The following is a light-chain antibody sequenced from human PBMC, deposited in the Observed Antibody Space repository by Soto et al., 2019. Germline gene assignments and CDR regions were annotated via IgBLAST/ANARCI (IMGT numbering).Light chain of an antibody. V-gene: IGLV2-14*03. CDR1: SSDIGRYDY. CDR2: RVI. CDR3: GSYTSATTWV. J-gene: IGLJ3*02. Sequence: QSALTQPASVSGSPGQSITISCTGSSSDIGRYDYVSWYQQLPGKAPKLIIYRVINRPSGISDRLSGSKSGNSASLSISGLQPEDEASYFCGSYTSATTWVFGGGTKLTVL.